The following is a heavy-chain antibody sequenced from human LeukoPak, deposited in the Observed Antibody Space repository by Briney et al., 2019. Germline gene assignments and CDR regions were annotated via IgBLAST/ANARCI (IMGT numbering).Heavy chain of an antibody. V-gene: IGHV3-30*03. CDR3: ARDRVVASADYYFDS. CDR2: ISYDGSNK. J-gene: IGHJ4*02. CDR1: GFTFSSYG. Sequence: PGGSLRLSCAASGFTFSSYGMHWVRQAPGKGLEWVAVISYDGSNKYYADSVKGRFTISRDNSKNTLYLQMNSLRTEDTAVYYCARDRVVASADYYFDSWGQGTLVTVSS. D-gene: IGHD6-13*01.